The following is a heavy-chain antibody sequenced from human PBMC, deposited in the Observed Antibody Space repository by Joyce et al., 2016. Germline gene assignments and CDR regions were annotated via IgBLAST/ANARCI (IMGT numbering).Heavy chain of an antibody. J-gene: IGHJ3*02. Sequence: VQLVQSGAEVKKPGSSVKVSCKVSGGNFYDYTITWVRQAPGQGVEWMGRIIPIVGVANYARKFRGRVALTADKATSTTYLELNSLRLDDTAMFFCTRGRIEYSKTFNAYDIWGQGTMVTVSS. V-gene: IGHV1-69*04. D-gene: IGHD2/OR15-2a*01. CDR2: IIPIVGVA. CDR1: GGNFYDYT. CDR3: TRGRIEYSKTFNAYDI.